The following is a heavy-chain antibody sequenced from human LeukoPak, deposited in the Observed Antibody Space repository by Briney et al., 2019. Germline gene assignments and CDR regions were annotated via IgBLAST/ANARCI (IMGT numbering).Heavy chain of an antibody. CDR1: GFSFENYN. Sequence: GGSLRLSCAASGFSFENYNMNWVRQAPGKGLEWVAYINVITGYIYYADSLKGRFTISRDNAKNSLYLQMNSLRAEDTAVYYCARQQWLDGAYYFDYWGQGTLVTVSS. J-gene: IGHJ4*02. D-gene: IGHD6-19*01. CDR2: INVITGYI. CDR3: ARQQWLDGAYYFDY. V-gene: IGHV3-21*01.